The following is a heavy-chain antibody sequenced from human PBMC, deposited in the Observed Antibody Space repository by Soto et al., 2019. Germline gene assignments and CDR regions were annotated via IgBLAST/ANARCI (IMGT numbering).Heavy chain of an antibody. Sequence: PGGSLRLSCAASGFTFSSYWMHWVRQAPGKGLVWVSRINSDGSSTSYADSVKGRFTISRDNAKNTLYLQMNSLRAEDTAVYYCATPDPGLTHVFYNMDFWGQGTTVTVSS. V-gene: IGHV3-74*01. CDR1: GFTFSSYW. CDR2: INSDGSST. CDR3: ATPDPGLTHVFYNMDF. D-gene: IGHD3-9*01. J-gene: IGHJ6*02.